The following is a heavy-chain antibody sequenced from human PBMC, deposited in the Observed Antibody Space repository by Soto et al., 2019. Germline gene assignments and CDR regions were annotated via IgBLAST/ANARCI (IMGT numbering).Heavy chain of an antibody. CDR1: GGSITSGNSYS. J-gene: IGHJ5*02. Sequence: SLTCAVSGGSITSGNSYSWAWIRQPPGRGLEWIGSISQTGATSYNPSLKSRVSVSLDKSKNQFSLRLSSVTAADMAVYYCARAVSPYFGTWFDPWGQGTLVTAPQ. CDR2: ISQTGAT. CDR3: ARAVSPYFGTWFDP. V-gene: IGHV4-30-2*01. D-gene: IGHD3-10*01.